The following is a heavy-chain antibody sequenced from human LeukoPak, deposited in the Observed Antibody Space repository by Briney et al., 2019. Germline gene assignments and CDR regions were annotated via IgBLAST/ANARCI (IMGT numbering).Heavy chain of an antibody. CDR2: INHSGST. CDR3: ARAGYSGGWYAYYFDY. Sequence: PETLSLTCAVYGGSFSGYYWSWIRQPPGKGLEWIGEINHSGSTNYNPSLKSRVTISVDTSKNQFSLKLSSVTAADTAVYYCARAGYSGGWYAYYFDYWGQGTLVTVSS. V-gene: IGHV4-34*01. J-gene: IGHJ4*02. CDR1: GGSFSGYY. D-gene: IGHD6-19*01.